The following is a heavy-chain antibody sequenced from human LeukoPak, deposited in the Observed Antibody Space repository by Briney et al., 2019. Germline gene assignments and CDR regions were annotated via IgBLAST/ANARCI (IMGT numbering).Heavy chain of an antibody. CDR3: TRGLWWFGELLPLDY. V-gene: IGHV3-49*03. J-gene: IGHJ4*02. Sequence: GGSLRLSCTASGFTFGDYAMSWFRQAPGKGLEEVGFMKSKAYGGTTEYAASVKGRFTISRDDSKPIAYLQMNSLKNEDTAVYYCTRGLWWFGELLPLDYWGPGTLVTVSS. CDR1: GFTFGDYA. D-gene: IGHD3-10*01. CDR2: MKSKAYGGTT.